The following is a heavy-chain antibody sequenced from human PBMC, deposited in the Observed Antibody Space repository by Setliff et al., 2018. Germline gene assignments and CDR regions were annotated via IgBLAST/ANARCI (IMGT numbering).Heavy chain of an antibody. Sequence: GASVKVSCKASGYTFTSYDINWVRQATGQGLEWMGWMNPNSGNTDYAQNFQGRVTMTTDTSTSTGYMELRSLRYDDTAVYYCARAPRLEWILPTFDYWGQGTPVTVSS. CDR1: GYTFTSYD. CDR2: MNPNSGNT. V-gene: IGHV1-8*02. D-gene: IGHD3-3*01. CDR3: ARAPRLEWILPTFDY. J-gene: IGHJ4*02.